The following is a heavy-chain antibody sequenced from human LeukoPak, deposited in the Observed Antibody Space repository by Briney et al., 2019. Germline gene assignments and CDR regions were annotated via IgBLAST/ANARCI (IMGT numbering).Heavy chain of an antibody. CDR1: GYTFTSYY. J-gene: IGHJ4*02. CDR2: INPSGGST. D-gene: IGHD3-9*01. CDR3: ARDSSELRYFDWSLGGFDY. V-gene: IGHV1-46*01. Sequence: GASVKVSCKASGYTFTSYYMHWVRQAPGQGLEWMGIINPSGGSTSYAQKFQGRVTMTRDTSTSTVYMELSSLRSEDTAVYYCARDSSELRYFDWSLGGFDYWGQGTLVTVSS.